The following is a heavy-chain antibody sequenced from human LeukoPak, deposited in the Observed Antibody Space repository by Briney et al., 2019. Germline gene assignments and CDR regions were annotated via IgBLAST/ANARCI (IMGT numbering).Heavy chain of an antibody. J-gene: IGHJ4*02. CDR1: GFTVSSNY. Sequence: TGGSLRLSCAASGFTVSSNYISWIRQAPGKGLEWVSIIYRDGSTYYADSVKGRFTISRDNSENTLYLQMNSLRTEDTAFYYCARAGGYSYGYDWGQGTLVTVPS. CDR2: IYRDGST. CDR3: ARAGGYSYGYD. D-gene: IGHD5-18*01. V-gene: IGHV3-53*01.